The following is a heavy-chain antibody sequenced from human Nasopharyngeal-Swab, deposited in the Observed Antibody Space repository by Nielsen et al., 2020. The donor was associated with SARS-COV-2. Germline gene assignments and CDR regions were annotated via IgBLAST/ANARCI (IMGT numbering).Heavy chain of an antibody. CDR2: ISWNSKAI. V-gene: IGHV3-9*01. J-gene: IGHJ3*02. D-gene: IGHD5-24*01. CDR3: AKDIPDGAFDI. Sequence: GGSLRLSYAASGFTFDDYAMHWVRQAPGKGLEWVSGISWNSKAIDYVDSVKGRFTISRDNAKSSLYLQMNSLRAEDTALYYCAKDIPDGAFDIWGQGTMVTVSS. CDR1: GFTFDDYA.